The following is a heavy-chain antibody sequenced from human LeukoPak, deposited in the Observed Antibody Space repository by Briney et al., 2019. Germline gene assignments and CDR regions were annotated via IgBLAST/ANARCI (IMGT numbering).Heavy chain of an antibody. V-gene: IGHV3-53*05. D-gene: IGHD6-13*01. CDR2: MYIDGDT. J-gene: IGHJ6*02. Sequence: GGSLRLSCAASGFSVSSNAVSWMRQAPGQGLEWVSVMYIDGDTDYVDAVKGRFTISRDNSKNTLYLQMNSLRAEDTAVYYCVRDRIAAAGTLPWGMDVWGQGTTVTVSS. CDR3: VRDRIAAAGTLPWGMDV. CDR1: GFSVSSNA.